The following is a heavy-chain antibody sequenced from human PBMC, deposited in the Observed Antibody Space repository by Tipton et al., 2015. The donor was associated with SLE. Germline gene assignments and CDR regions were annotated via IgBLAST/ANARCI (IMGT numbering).Heavy chain of an antibody. D-gene: IGHD6-13*01. CDR2: IYHSGST. V-gene: IGHV4-38-2*01. J-gene: IGHJ6*02. Sequence: TLSLTCAVPGYSISSGYYWGWIRQPPGKGLEWIGSIYHSGSTYYNPSRKSRVTISVDTSKNQFSLKLSSVTAADTAVYYCARGPGAAAILSYYYFYGMDVWGQGTTVTVSS. CDR3: ARGPGAAAILSYYYFYGMDV. CDR1: GYSISSGYY.